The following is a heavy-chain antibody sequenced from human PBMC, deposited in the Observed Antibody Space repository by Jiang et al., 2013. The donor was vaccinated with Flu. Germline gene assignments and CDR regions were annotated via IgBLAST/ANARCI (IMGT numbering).Heavy chain of an antibody. Sequence: GSGLVKPSETLSLTCIVSGAYIRNYYWNWIRQPPGKGLEWIGYISHSGTSNHNPSLESRVNISIDTSKNQFSLKLGSVTAADTAVYYCARARNDYGDSRAGVDNWGQGTLVTVSS. V-gene: IGHV4-59*12. CDR3: ARARNDYGDSRAGVDN. D-gene: IGHD4-17*01. CDR2: ISHSGTS. CDR1: GAYIRNYY. J-gene: IGHJ4*02.